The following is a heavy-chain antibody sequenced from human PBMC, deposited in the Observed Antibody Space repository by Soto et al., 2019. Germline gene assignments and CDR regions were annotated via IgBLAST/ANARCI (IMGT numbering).Heavy chain of an antibody. CDR2: INPHGGST. V-gene: IGHV1-46*01. CDR3: ARSSGGNFGIIIEGTNWFAP. D-gene: IGHD1-26*01. J-gene: IGHJ5*02. Sequence: SCKAPRDTFTSYNIKWVRQAQKKGLEWMGVINPHGGSTAYAQKFKGRVTLTRDTSASTVYMEVSSLTSEDTAMYYCARSSGGNFGIIIEGTNWFAPWGQGTLVTVS. CDR1: RDTFTSYN.